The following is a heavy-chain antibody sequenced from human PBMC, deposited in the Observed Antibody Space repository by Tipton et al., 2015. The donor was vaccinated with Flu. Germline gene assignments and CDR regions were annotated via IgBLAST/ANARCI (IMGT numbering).Heavy chain of an antibody. CDR2: INNDGSDT. CDR3: ARSANYCFCHMDV. J-gene: IGHJ6*03. CDR1: GFVFSDYW. V-gene: IGHV3-74*01. Sequence: SLRLSCAASGFVFSDYWMHWVRQVPGRGLAWISRINNDGSDTKYADSVGGRITISRDNVKNTVSLQMNSLRAEDTAVYFCARSANYCFCHMDVWGEGTTVTVSS.